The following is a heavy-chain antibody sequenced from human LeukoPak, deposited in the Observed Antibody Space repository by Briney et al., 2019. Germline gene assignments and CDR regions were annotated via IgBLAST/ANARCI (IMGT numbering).Heavy chain of an antibody. D-gene: IGHD6-13*01. CDR1: GYTFTGYY. Sequence: ASVKVSCKASGYTFTGYYMHWVRQAPGQGLEWMGWINPNSGGTNYAQKFQGRVTMTRDTSISTAYMELRSLRSDDTAVYYCARVGLAAAGIHYWGQGTLVTVSS. CDR3: ARVGLAAAGIHY. J-gene: IGHJ4*02. CDR2: INPNSGGT. V-gene: IGHV1-2*02.